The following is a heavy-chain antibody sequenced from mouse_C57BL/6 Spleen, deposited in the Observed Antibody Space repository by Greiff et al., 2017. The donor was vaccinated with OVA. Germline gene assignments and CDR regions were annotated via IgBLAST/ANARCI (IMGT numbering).Heavy chain of an antibody. Sequence: QVQLQQPGTELVKPGASVKLSCKASGYTFTSYWMHWVKQRPGQGLEWIGNITPSNGGTNYTEKFKSKATLTADTSSSTAYMQLSSLTSEYSAIYYCARITSEYAGYFDDWGQGTTLTVSS. V-gene: IGHV1-53*01. CDR3: ARITSEYAGYFDD. D-gene: IGHD2-4*01. J-gene: IGHJ2*01. CDR1: GYTFTSYW. CDR2: ITPSNGGT.